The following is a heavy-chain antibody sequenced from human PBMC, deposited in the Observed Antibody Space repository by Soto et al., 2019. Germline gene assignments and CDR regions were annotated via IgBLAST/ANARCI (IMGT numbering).Heavy chain of an antibody. Sequence: EVQLEESGGALVQPGRSLRLSCAASGFTFDDYAMYWVRQVLGKGLEWVSSISWNSGNIGYADSVKGRFTTSRDNAENSLYLQMNRLRTEDTALYYCVRSKGGYSYGTPFDYWGQGTLVTVSS. V-gene: IGHV3-9*01. J-gene: IGHJ4*02. CDR1: GFTFDDYA. CDR3: VRSKGGYSYGTPFDY. D-gene: IGHD5-18*01. CDR2: ISWNSGNI.